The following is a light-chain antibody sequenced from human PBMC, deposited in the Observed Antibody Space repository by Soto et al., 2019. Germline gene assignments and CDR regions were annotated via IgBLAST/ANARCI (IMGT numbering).Light chain of an antibody. CDR2: DSS. V-gene: IGKV3-20*01. J-gene: IGKJ2*01. CDR1: QSVSGNR. Sequence: EIVLTQSPGTLSLSPGERATLSCRTSQSVSGNRLAWYQQKSGQPPRLLIYDSSYRATGTPDRFSGSGSGTDFTLTISRREPEDFAVYFCQQYGSSPPDTFGQGTKLEIK. CDR3: QQYGSSPPDT.